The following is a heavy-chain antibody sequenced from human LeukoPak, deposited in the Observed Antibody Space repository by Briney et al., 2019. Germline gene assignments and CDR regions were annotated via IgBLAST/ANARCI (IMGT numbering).Heavy chain of an antibody. CDR1: GGTFSSYA. V-gene: IGHV1-69*04. J-gene: IGHJ6*02. D-gene: IGHD3-9*01. CDR2: IIPILGIA. CDR3: ARDVYDILTGYYYYYGMDV. Sequence: SVKVSCKAPGGTFSSYAISWVRQAPGQGLEWMGRIIPILGIANYAQKFQGRVTITADKSTSTAYMELSSLRSEDTAVYYCARDVYDILTGYYYYYGMDVWGQGTTVAVSS.